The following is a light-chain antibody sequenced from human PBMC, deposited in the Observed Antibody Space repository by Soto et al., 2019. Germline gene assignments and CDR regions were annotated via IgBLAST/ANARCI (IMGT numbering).Light chain of an antibody. Sequence: EIVLTQSPATLSLSPGERATLSCRASQSVSSYLAWYQQKPGQAPRLLIYDASNRATGIPARFSGSGSGTDFTLTISSLEPEDFAVYYCHQSYSTPRTFGQGTKVEI. CDR3: HQSYSTPRT. CDR2: DAS. V-gene: IGKV3-11*01. J-gene: IGKJ1*01. CDR1: QSVSSY.